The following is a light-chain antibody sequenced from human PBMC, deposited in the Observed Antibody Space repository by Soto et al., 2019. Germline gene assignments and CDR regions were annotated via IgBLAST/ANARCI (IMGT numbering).Light chain of an antibody. CDR1: RTIDNY. J-gene: IGKJ5*01. CDR2: ATS. V-gene: IGKV1-39*01. Sequence: IQMTQSPSSLSASLGARVPIICRASRTIDNYLNWYQQKPGRAPEIIVYATSSLQSGVPSRFTGGGSGTHCTLTISGLQPEDVATYFCQQSYNTPITLGQGTRLEIK. CDR3: QQSYNTPIT.